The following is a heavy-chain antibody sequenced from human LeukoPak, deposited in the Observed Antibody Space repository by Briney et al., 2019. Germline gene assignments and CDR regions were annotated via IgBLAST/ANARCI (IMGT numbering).Heavy chain of an antibody. V-gene: IGHV3-15*01. J-gene: IGHJ4*02. CDR1: GFTFNNNE. CDR3: TTDSPLAAFDY. CDR2: IKSKTDGGTT. D-gene: IGHD1-1*01. Sequence: GGSLTLSRAASGFTFNNNEMNWVRQAPGKGLEWVGRIKSKTDGGTTDYAAPVKGRFTISRDDSKNTLYLQMNSLKTEDTAVYYCTTDSPLAAFDYWGQGTLVTVSS.